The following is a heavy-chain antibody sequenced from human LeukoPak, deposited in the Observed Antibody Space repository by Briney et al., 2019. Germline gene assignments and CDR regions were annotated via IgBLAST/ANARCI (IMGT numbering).Heavy chain of an antibody. J-gene: IGHJ4*02. CDR2: IYSDNT. V-gene: IGHV3-NL1*01. CDR3: ARRAGAYSHPYDY. D-gene: IGHD4/OR15-4a*01. Sequence: QPGGSLRLSCAAPGFTFSSYGMHWVRQAPGKGLEWVSSIYSDNTHYSDSVKGRFTISRDNSKNTLYLQMNSLRAEDTAVYYCARRAGAYSHPYDYWGQGTLVTVTS. CDR1: GFTFSSYG.